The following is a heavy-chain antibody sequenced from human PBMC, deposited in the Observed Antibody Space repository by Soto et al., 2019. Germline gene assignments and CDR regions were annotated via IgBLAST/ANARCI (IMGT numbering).Heavy chain of an antibody. CDR3: ARVVGGYYYGMDV. D-gene: IGHD2-2*01. CDR2: IYHSGST. Sequence: QVQLQESGPGLLKPSGTLSLTCAVSGGSISSSNWWSWVRQPPGKGLEWIGEIYHSGSTNYNPSLKGRVTLSVDKSTNQFSLKLSSVTAADTGGYCCARVVGGYYYGMDVWGQGTTVNVSS. CDR1: GGSISSSNW. J-gene: IGHJ6*02. V-gene: IGHV4-4*01.